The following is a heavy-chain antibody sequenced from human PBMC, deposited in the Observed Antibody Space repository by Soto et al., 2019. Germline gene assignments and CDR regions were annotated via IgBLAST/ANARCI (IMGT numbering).Heavy chain of an antibody. CDR1: GFTFSSYA. J-gene: IGHJ4*02. V-gene: IGHV3-23*01. Sequence: EVQLLESGGGLVQPGGSLRLSCAASGFTFSSYAMSWVRQAPGKGLQSVSAISGRGGSTCYADYVKGRFTISRHNSKNTLYRHMTSLRAEDXXXXXXXXXXYXAXXXXXYGXQGTLV. CDR2: ISGRGGST. CDR3: XXXXYXAXXXXXY.